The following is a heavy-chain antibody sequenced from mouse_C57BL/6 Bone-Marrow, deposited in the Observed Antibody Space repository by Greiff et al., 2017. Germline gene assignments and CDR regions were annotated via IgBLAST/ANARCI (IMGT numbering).Heavy chain of an antibody. CDR2: IRNKANGYTT. V-gene: IGHV7-3*01. J-gene: IGHJ3*01. Sequence: VQLKESGGGLVQPGGSLSLSCAASGFTFTDYYMSWVRQPPGKALEWLGFIRNKANGYTTEYSASVKGRFTISRDNSQSILYLQMNALRAEDSATYYCARSFITTVVPFAYWGQGTLVTVSA. D-gene: IGHD1-1*01. CDR1: GFTFTDYY. CDR3: ARSFITTVVPFAY.